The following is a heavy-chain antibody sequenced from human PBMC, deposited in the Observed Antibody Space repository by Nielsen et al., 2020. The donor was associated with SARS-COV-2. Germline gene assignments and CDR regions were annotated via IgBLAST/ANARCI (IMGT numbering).Heavy chain of an antibody. CDR3: TRDRLKGYCSGGSCLPFDY. V-gene: IGHV3-49*03. Sequence: GGSLRLSCTASGFTFGDYAMSWFRQAPGKGLEWVGFIRSKAYGGTTEYAASVKGRFTVSRDDSKSIAYLQMNSLKTEDTAVYYCTRDRLKGYCSGGSCLPFDYWGQGTLVTVSS. J-gene: IGHJ4*02. CDR1: GFTFGDYA. D-gene: IGHD2-15*01. CDR2: IRSKAYGGTT.